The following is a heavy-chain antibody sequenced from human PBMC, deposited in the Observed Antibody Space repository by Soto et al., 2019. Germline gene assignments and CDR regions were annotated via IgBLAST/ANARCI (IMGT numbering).Heavy chain of an antibody. CDR2: ISYDGSNK. J-gene: IGHJ2*01. Sequence: QVQLVESGGGVVQPGRSLRLSCAASGFTFSIYAMHWVRQAPGKGLEWVAVISYDGSNKYYADSVKGRFTISRDNSKNTLYLQMNSLRLEDTAVYYCARPLWRDDYNWGYFDLWGRGTLVTVSS. CDR1: GFTFSIYA. V-gene: IGHV3-30-3*01. D-gene: IGHD4-4*01. CDR3: ARPLWRDDYNWGYFDL.